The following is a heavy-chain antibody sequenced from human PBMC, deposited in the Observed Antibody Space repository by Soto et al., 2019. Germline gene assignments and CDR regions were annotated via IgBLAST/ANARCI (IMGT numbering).Heavy chain of an antibody. J-gene: IGHJ6*02. CDR2: ISSSSSTI. V-gene: IGHV3-48*01. CDR3: ATTAGTYYYYGMDV. CDR1: GFTFSSYS. D-gene: IGHD6-13*01. Sequence: PGGSLRLSCAASGFTSGFTFSSYSMNWVRQAPGKGLEWVSYISSSSSTIYYADSVKGRFTISRDSTKQTLYLQMNSLRAEDTAVYYCATTAGTYYYYGMDVWGQGTKVTVSS.